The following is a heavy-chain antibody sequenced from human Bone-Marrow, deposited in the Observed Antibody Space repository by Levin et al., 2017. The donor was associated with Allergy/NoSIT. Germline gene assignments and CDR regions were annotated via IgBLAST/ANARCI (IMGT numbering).Heavy chain of an antibody. CDR1: GFTFSSYG. CDR3: ATDGGRFGELTGIGVFAL. D-gene: IGHD3-10*01. CDR2: VSYDGSNK. Sequence: GGSLRLSCAVSGFTFSSYGMHWVRQAPGKGLEWVAVVSYDGSNKYYGDSVKGRFTISRDTSKNSLYLQMNSLRAEDTAMYYCATDGGRFGELTGIGVFALWGQGTMVTVSS. J-gene: IGHJ3*01. V-gene: IGHV3-30*03.